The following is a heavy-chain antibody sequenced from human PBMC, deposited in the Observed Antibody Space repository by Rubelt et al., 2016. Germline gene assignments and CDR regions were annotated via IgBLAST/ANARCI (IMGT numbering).Heavy chain of an antibody. V-gene: IGHV4-34*01. J-gene: IGHJ6*02. CDR1: GGSFSGYY. CDR3: ARAKGATMIEFYYGMDV. Sequence: QVQLQQWGAGLLKPSETLSLTCAVYGGSFSGYYWSRIRQPPGKGLEWSGEINHSGSTNYNPSLKSPITTSVDTSKSQFSLRRGALTAAETAVYYCARAKGATMIEFYYGMDVWGQGTTVTVSS. CDR2: INHSGST. D-gene: IGHD3-22*01.